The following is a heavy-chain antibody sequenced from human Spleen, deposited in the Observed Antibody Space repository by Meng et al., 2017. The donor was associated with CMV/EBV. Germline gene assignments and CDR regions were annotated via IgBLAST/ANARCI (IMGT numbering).Heavy chain of an antibody. CDR2: VYYSGST. CDR3: ARDEWSSSWDAEGIDP. V-gene: IGHV4-61*03. D-gene: IGHD6-13*01. CDR1: GDSVRGGNSY. J-gene: IGHJ5*02. Sequence: SETLSLTCTVSGDSVRGGNSYWSWLRQPPGKGLEWIGYVYYSGSTRDNPSLKGRVTISLDTSKNHFSLNLTSVTAADTGVYFCARDEWSSSWDAEGIDPWGQGTLVTVSS.